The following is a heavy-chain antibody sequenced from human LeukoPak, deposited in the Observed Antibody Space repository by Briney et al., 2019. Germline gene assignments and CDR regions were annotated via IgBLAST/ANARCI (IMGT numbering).Heavy chain of an antibody. Sequence: GGSLRLSCAASGFTFSSYSMNWVRQAPGKGLEWVSYISSSSSTIYYADSVKGRFTISGDNAKNSLYLQMNSLRAEDTAVYYCAREEVGWFGEFHFDYWGQGTLVTVSS. CDR1: GFTFSSYS. J-gene: IGHJ4*02. V-gene: IGHV3-48*01. CDR2: ISSSSSTI. CDR3: AREEVGWFGEFHFDY. D-gene: IGHD3-10*01.